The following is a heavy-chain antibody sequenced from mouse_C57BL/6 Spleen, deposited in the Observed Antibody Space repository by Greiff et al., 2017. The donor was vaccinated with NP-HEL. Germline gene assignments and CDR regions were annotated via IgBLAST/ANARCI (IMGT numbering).Heavy chain of an antibody. J-gene: IGHJ4*01. CDR2: IWSGGST. Sequence: VKLLESGPGLVQPSQSLSITCTVSGFSLTSYGVHWVRQSPGKGLEWLGVIWSGGSTDYNAAFISRLSISKDKSKSQVFFKMNSLQADDTAIYYCASRITTVVDYYAMDYWGQGTSVTVSS. CDR3: ASRITTVVDYYAMDY. V-gene: IGHV2-2*01. CDR1: GFSLTSYG. D-gene: IGHD1-1*01.